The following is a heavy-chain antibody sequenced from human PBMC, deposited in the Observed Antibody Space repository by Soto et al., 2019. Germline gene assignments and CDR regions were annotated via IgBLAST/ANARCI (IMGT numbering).Heavy chain of an antibody. CDR3: AGSKGSSPTQAKGPEAINYYYGMDV. V-gene: IGHV1-69*13. Sequence: SVKVSCKASGGTFSSYAISWVRQAPGQGLEWMGGIIPIFGTANYAQKFQGRVTITADESTSTAYMELSSLRSEDTAVYYCAGSKGSSPTQAKGPEAINYYYGMDVWGQGTTVTVSS. J-gene: IGHJ6*02. CDR2: IIPIFGTA. D-gene: IGHD6-6*01. CDR1: GGTFSSYA.